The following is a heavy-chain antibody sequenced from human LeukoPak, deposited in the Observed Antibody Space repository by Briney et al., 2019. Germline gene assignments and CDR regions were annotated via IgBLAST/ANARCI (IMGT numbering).Heavy chain of an antibody. J-gene: IGHJ4*02. D-gene: IGHD5-18*01. CDR3: VRDRRYTYGTYLDY. Sequence: PSGTLSLTCAVSGGSISSSNWWSWVRQPPGKGLEWIGEIYHSGSTNYNPSLKSRVTISVDTSKNQFSLKLSSVTAADTAVYYCVRDRRYTYGTYLDYWGQGTLVTVSS. CDR2: IYHSGST. CDR1: GGSISSSNW. V-gene: IGHV4-4*02.